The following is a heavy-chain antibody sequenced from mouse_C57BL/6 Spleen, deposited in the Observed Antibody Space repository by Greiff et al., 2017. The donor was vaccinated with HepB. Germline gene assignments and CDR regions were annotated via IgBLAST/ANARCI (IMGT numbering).Heavy chain of an antibody. CDR2: IRNKANGYTT. CDR1: GFPFTDYY. V-gene: IGHV7-3*01. CDR3: ARYRGSRLYFAV. J-gene: IGHJ1*03. Sequence: EVQLVESGGGLVQPGGSLSLSCAASGFPFTDYYMSWVRQPPGKALEWLGFIRNKANGYTTEYSASVKGRFTISRDNSQSILYLQMNALRAEDSATYYCARYRGSRLYFAVWGTGTTVTVSS.